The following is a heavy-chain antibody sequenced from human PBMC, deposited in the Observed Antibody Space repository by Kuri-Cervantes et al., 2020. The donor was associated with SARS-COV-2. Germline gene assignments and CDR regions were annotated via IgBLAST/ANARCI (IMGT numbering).Heavy chain of an antibody. V-gene: IGHV3-30-3*01. CDR2: ISYDGSNK. CDR1: GFTFSSYA. CDR3: AREGIHDIVVVPAAVALDY. D-gene: IGHD2-2*01. Sequence: GGSLRLSCAASGFTFSSYAMSWVRQAPGKGLEWVAVISYDGSNKYYADSVKGRFTISRDNSKSTLYLQMNSLRAEDTAVYYCAREGIHDIVVVPAAVALDYWGQGTLVTVSS. J-gene: IGHJ4*02.